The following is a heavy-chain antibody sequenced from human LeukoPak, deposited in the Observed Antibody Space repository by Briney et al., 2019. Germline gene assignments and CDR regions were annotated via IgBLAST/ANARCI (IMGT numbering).Heavy chain of an antibody. V-gene: IGHV4-34*01. Sequence: SETLSLTCAVYGGSFSGYYWSWIRQPPGKGLEWIGEINHSGSTNYNPSLKSRVTISVDTSKNQFSLKLSSVTAADTAVYYCATFEHYYDSSGQGYYFDYWGQGTLVTVSS. CDR3: ATFEHYYDSSGQGYYFDY. CDR1: GGSFSGYY. D-gene: IGHD3-22*01. J-gene: IGHJ4*02. CDR2: INHSGST.